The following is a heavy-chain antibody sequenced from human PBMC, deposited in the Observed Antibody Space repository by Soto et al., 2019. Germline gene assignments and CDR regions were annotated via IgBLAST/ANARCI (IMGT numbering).Heavy chain of an antibody. CDR3: ARVPASLSLYGMDV. CDR2: IYYSGST. Sequence: SETLSLTCTVSGGSISSYYWSWIRQPPGKGLEWIGYIYYSGSTNYNPSLKSRVTISVDTSKNQFSLKLSSVTAADTAVYYCARVPASLSLYGMDVWGQGTTVTVSS. CDR1: GGSISSYY. J-gene: IGHJ6*02. V-gene: IGHV4-59*08.